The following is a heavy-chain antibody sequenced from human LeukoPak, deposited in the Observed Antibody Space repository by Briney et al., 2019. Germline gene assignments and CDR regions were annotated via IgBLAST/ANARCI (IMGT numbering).Heavy chain of an antibody. D-gene: IGHD6-13*01. J-gene: IGHJ4*02. CDR2: IYPGDSDT. CDR1: GYSFTSYW. CDR3: ARPDSSSLGGIDY. V-gene: IGHV5-51*01. Sequence: GESLKISCKGSGYSFTSYWIGWVRQMLGKGLEWMGIIYPGDSDTRYSPSFQGQVTISADKSISTAYLQRSSLKASDTAMYYCARPDSSSLGGIDYWGQGTLVTVSS.